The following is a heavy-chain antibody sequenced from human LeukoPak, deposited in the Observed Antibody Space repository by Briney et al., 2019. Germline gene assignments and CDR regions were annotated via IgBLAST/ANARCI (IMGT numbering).Heavy chain of an antibody. CDR2: INPSGGST. D-gene: IGHD1-26*01. Sequence: ASVKVSCKASGYTFTSYYMHWVRQAPGQGLEWMGIINPSGGSTSYAQKFQGRVTMTRDTSTSTVYMELSSLRSEDTAVYYCARAGRRGVGATKGFDYWGQGTLVTVSS. V-gene: IGHV1-46*01. J-gene: IGHJ4*02. CDR1: GYTFTSYY. CDR3: ARAGRRGVGATKGFDY.